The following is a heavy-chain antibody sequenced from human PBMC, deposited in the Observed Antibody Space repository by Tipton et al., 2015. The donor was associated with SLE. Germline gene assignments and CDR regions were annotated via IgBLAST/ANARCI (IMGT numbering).Heavy chain of an antibody. V-gene: IGHV4-4*07. CDR1: GGYISSYY. J-gene: IGHJ4*02. CDR2: IYTSGST. D-gene: IGHD5/OR15-5a*01. CDR3: ARRVVGGHARVDY. Sequence: TLSLTCTVSGGYISSYYWNWLRQPAGKGLEWVGHIYTSGSTHYNPSLESPVSMSLDISSTQFSLKLTSVTAADTAVYYCARRVVGGHARVDYWGQGTLVTVSS.